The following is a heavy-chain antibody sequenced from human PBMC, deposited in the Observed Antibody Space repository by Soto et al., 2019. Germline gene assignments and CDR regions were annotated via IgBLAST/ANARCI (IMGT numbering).Heavy chain of an antibody. D-gene: IGHD2-2*02. Sequence: GGSLRLSCAASGFTFSSYAMSWVRQAPGKGLEWVSAISGSGGSTYYADSVKGRFTISRDNSKNTLYLQMNSLRAEDTAVYYCAKDALYYCSSTSCHNRYYYYMDVWGKGTTVTVSS. CDR1: GFTFSSYA. J-gene: IGHJ6*03. V-gene: IGHV3-23*01. CDR2: ISGSGGST. CDR3: AKDALYYCSSTSCHNRYYYYMDV.